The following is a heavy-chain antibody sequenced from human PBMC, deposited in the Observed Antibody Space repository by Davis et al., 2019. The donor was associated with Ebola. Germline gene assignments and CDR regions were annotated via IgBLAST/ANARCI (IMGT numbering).Heavy chain of an antibody. Sequence: GGPLRLSCAASGFSSASSRLSWVAQAPGKGLEWVANIKEDASEKYYVDSVKGRFTISRDNAKKSLHLQMNSLGAEDTAVYYCARDRYYDFWSGYDTGRMDVWGQGTTVTVSS. D-gene: IGHD3-3*01. V-gene: IGHV3-7*01. CDR1: GFSSASSR. J-gene: IGHJ6*02. CDR2: IKEDASEK. CDR3: ARDRYYDFWSGYDTGRMDV.